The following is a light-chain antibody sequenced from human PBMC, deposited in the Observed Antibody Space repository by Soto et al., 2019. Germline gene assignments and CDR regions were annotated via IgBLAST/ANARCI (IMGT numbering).Light chain of an antibody. J-gene: IGKJ2*01. CDR2: AAS. CDR1: QSIGTY. Sequence: DIQMTQSPSSLSASVGDRVTITCRASQSIGTYLNWYLQKPGKAPQLLIHAASSLQTGVPSRFSGRGSGTEFTRTISSLQPEDFASFYCQQSFSTPPTFGQGTKLAIK. CDR3: QQSFSTPPT. V-gene: IGKV1-39*01.